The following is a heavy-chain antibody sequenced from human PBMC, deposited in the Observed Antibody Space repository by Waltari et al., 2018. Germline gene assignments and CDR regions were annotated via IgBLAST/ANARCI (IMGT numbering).Heavy chain of an antibody. CDR1: GYTFTGYY. J-gene: IGHJ5*02. V-gene: IGHV1-2*02. D-gene: IGHD1-26*01. CDR3: ARREAQTGLNWFDP. CDR2: ITPKKGGT. Sequence: QVQLVQSGAEVKKPGASVKGSCKASGYTFTGYYMHWVRQAPGQGLEWMGRITPKKGGTNYAQKFQGRVTMTRDTSISTAYMELSRLRSDDTAVYYCARREAQTGLNWFDPWGQGTLVTVSS.